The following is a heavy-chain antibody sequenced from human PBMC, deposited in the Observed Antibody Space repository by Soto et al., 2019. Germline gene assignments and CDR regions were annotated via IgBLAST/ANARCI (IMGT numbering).Heavy chain of an antibody. CDR2: IWYDGSNK. CDR3: ARDGGGNLPLYYYGMDV. Sequence: QVQLVESGGGVVQPGRSLRLSCAASGFTFSSYGMHWVRQAPGKGLEWVAVIWYDGSNKYYADSVKGRFTISRDNSKNTLYLQMNSLRAEDTALYYCARDGGGNLPLYYYGMDVWGQGTTVTVSS. CDR1: GFTFSSYG. D-gene: IGHD3-16*01. J-gene: IGHJ6*02. V-gene: IGHV3-33*01.